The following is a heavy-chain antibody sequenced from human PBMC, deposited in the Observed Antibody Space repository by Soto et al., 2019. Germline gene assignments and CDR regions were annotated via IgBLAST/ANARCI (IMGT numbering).Heavy chain of an antibody. CDR3: VKVAAGHNGIFDY. CDR2: ISTNGGST. CDR1: GFTFSSYA. Sequence: GGSLRLSCSASGFTFSSYAMHWVRQAPGKGLEYVSAISTNGGSTYYADSVKGRFTISRDNSKNTLYLQMSSLRAEDTAVYYCVKVAAGHNGIFDYWGQGTLVTVSS. D-gene: IGHD6-13*01. J-gene: IGHJ4*02. V-gene: IGHV3-64D*08.